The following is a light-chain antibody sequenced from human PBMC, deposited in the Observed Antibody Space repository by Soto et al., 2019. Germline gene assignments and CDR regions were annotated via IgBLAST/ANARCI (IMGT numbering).Light chain of an antibody. CDR3: QQTYSTLTWT. Sequence: DIQMTQSPSSLSASVGDRVTITCRASQSISNYLCWYQQKPGKAPKLLISAASSLQSGVPSRFSASASGTDFTLIISSLQPEDFATHYCQQTYSTLTWTFGQGTKVEIK. CDR1: QSISNY. CDR2: AAS. J-gene: IGKJ1*01. V-gene: IGKV1-39*01.